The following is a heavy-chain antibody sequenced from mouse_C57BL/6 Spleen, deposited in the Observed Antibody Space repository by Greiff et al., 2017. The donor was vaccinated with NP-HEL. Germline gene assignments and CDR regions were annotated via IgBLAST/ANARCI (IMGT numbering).Heavy chain of an antibody. CDR2: ISDGGSYT. J-gene: IGHJ2*01. CDR3: ARDRASSTGKDY. V-gene: IGHV5-4*01. Sequence: EVMLVESGGGLVKPGGSLKLSCAASGFTFSSYAMSWVRQTPEKRLEWVATISDGGSYTYYPDNVQGRFTISRDNAKNNLYLQMSHLKSENTAMYYCARDRASSTGKDYWGQGTTLTVSA. CDR1: GFTFSSYA. D-gene: IGHD4-1*02.